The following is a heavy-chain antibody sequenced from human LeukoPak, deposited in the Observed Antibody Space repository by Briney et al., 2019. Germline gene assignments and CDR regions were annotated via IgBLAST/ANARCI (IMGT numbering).Heavy chain of an antibody. J-gene: IGHJ4*02. CDR3: ARVRVVITPEVFDY. CDR1: GGSISSSSYY. V-gene: IGHV4-39*01. Sequence: SQTLSLTCTVSGGSISSSSYYWGWIRQPPGKGLEWIGSIYYSGSTYYNPSLKSRVTISVDTSKNQFSLKLSSVTAADTAVYYCARVRVVITPEVFDYWGQGTLVTVSS. D-gene: IGHD3-22*01. CDR2: IYYSGST.